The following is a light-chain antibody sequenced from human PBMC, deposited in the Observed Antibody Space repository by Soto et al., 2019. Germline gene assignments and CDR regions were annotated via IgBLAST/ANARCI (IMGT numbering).Light chain of an antibody. V-gene: IGKV1-39*01. Sequence: DIQMTQSPSSLPASVGDRVTITCRASQSISIYLNWYQRKLGKAPKLLIYHASSLQSGVPSRFSGSGAGTDFTLTISSLQPEDFATYYCQQSYSIPLTFGQGTKVEIK. CDR1: QSISIY. CDR2: HAS. J-gene: IGKJ1*01. CDR3: QQSYSIPLT.